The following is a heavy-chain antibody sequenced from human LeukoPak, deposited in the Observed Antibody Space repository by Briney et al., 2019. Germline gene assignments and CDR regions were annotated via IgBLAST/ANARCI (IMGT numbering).Heavy chain of an antibody. CDR1: GGSISSSSYY. CDR3: ARSYSSSWCLFFAFDI. V-gene: IGHV4-39*07. Sequence: KPSETLSLTCTVSGGSISSSSYYWGWIRQPPGKGLEWIGSIYHSGSTNYNPSLKSRVTISVDTSKNQFSLKLSSVTAADTAVYYCARSYSSSWCLFFAFDIWGQGTMVTVSS. CDR2: IYHSGST. J-gene: IGHJ3*02. D-gene: IGHD6-13*01.